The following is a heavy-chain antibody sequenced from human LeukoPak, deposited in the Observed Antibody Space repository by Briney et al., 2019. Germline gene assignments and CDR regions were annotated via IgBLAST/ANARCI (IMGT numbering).Heavy chain of an antibody. CDR2: IYYSGST. V-gene: IGHV4-59*01. CDR1: GGSISSYY. J-gene: IGHJ3*02. Sequence: SETLSLTCTVSGGSISSYYWSWIRQPPGKGLEWIGYIYYSGSTNYNPSLKSRVTISVDTSKNQFSLKLSSVTAADTAVYYCARKVSVVPAPNDAFDIWGQGTMVTVSS. CDR3: ARKVSVVPAPNDAFDI. D-gene: IGHD2-2*01.